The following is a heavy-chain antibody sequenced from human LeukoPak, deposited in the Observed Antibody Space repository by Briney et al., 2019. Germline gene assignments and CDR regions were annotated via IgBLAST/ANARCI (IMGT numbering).Heavy chain of an antibody. D-gene: IGHD1-26*01. CDR2: IIPIFGTA. Sequence: SAKVSCKASGGTFSSYAISWVRQAPGQGLEWMGGIIPIFGTANYAQKFQGRVTITADESTSTAYMELSSLRSEDTAVYYCASSKSGSYLNYFDYWGQGTLVTVSS. J-gene: IGHJ4*02. CDR1: GGTFSSYA. V-gene: IGHV1-69*01. CDR3: ASSKSGSYLNYFDY.